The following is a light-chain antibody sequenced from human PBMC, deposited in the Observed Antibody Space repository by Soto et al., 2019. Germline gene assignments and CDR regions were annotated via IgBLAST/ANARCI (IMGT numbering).Light chain of an antibody. CDR3: QQFNDFPGT. J-gene: IGKJ2*01. Sequence: AIQLTQAPSSLSASVGDRVTISCRTSQDISSALAWYQQRPGKPPKLLLSDASSLESGVPSRFSGSGSGTGFTLTISSLQPEDFGTYYCQQFNDFPGTFGQGTTLEIK. CDR2: DAS. CDR1: QDISSA. V-gene: IGKV1D-13*01.